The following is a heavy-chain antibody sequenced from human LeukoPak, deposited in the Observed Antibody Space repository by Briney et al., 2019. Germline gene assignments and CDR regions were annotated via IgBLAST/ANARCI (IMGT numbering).Heavy chain of an antibody. J-gene: IGHJ4*02. V-gene: IGHV4-38-2*02. CDR2: IYHSGST. CDR1: GYSISSGYY. Sequence: SQTLSLTCTVSGYSISSGYYWGWIRQPPGKGLEWIGSIYHSGSTYYNPSLKSRVTISVDTSKNQFSLKLSSVTAADTAVYYCARVPYWQQLVVDYWGQGTLVTVSS. CDR3: ARVPYWQQLVVDY. D-gene: IGHD6-13*01.